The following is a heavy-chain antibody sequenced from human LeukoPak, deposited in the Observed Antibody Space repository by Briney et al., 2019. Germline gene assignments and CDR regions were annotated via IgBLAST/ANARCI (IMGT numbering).Heavy chain of an antibody. CDR1: GGTFSSYA. CDR3: ARGILTGYDASDY. Sequence: SVKVSCKASGGTFSSYAISWVRQAPGQGLEWMGGIIPIFGTANYAQKFQGRVTITADKSTSTAYMELSSLRSEDTAVYYCARGILTGYDASDYWGQGTLVTVSS. CDR2: IIPIFGTA. J-gene: IGHJ4*02. V-gene: IGHV1-69*06. D-gene: IGHD3-9*01.